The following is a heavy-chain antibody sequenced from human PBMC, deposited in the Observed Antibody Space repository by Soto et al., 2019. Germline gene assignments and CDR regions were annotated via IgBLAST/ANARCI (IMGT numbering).Heavy chain of an antibody. D-gene: IGHD3-16*01. CDR2: ISYDGSNK. V-gene: IGHV3-30*18. CDR1: GFTFSSYG. CDR3: AKDGGEGGMDV. Sequence: GGSLRLSCAASGFTFSSYGMHWVRQAPGKGLEWVAVISYDGSNKYYADSVKGRFTISRDNSKNTLYLQMNSLRAEDTAVYYCAKDGGEGGMDVSGQATTVTVSS. J-gene: IGHJ6*02.